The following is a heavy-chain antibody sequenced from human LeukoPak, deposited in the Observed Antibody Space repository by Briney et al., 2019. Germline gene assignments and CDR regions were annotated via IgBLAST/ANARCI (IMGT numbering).Heavy chain of an antibody. Sequence: GGSLRLSCAASGFTFSTYGMHWVRQAPGKGLEWVAIVWYDGSIQYYADSVKGRFTISRDNSKSTLYLQMNSLRAEDTAVYYCARDFGGNLEYWGQGTPVTVSS. CDR1: GFTFSTYG. D-gene: IGHD4-23*01. J-gene: IGHJ4*02. V-gene: IGHV3-33*01. CDR3: ARDFGGNLEY. CDR2: VWYDGSIQ.